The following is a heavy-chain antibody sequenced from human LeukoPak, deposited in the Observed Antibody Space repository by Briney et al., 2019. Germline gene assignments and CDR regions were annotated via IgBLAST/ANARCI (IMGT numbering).Heavy chain of an antibody. CDR2: IYYSGST. Sequence: SETLSLTCTVSGGSISSSSYYWGWIRQPPGKGLEWIGSIYYSGSTYYNPSLKSRVTISVDTSKNQFSLKLSSVTAADTAVYYCARVEGIAVAGYFDYWGQGTLVTVSS. CDR1: GGSISSSSYY. CDR3: ARVEGIAVAGYFDY. J-gene: IGHJ4*02. V-gene: IGHV4-39*07. D-gene: IGHD6-19*01.